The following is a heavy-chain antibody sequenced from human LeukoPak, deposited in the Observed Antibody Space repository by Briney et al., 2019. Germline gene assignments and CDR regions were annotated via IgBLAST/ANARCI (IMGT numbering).Heavy chain of an antibody. J-gene: IGHJ6*03. CDR2: ISYSGIT. Sequence: SETLSLTCTVSGGSISNSYWGWIRQPPGKGLEWIGTISYSGITYYNPSLKSRVTISVDTSKSQFSLRLSSVTAADTAMYNCASLYCSSTRCYGYYYYYYMDVWGKGTTVTVSS. V-gene: IGHV4-39*01. D-gene: IGHD2-2*01. CDR3: ASLYCSSTRCYGYYYYYYMDV. CDR1: GGSISNSY.